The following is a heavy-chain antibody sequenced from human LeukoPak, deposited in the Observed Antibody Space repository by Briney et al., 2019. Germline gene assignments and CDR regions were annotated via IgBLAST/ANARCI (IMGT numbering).Heavy chain of an antibody. D-gene: IGHD3-10*01. J-gene: IGHJ6*04. CDR2: IGPTSTSR. CDR3: ARDRRNVRDGSGSSEPYYYYGMDV. V-gene: IGHV3-21*01. CDR1: GFTFSGDS. Sequence: GGSLRLSCAASGFTFSGDSMNWVRQAPGRGLEWVSSIGPTSTSRYYADSVKGRFTISRDNAKNSLYLQMNSLRAEDTAVYYCARDRRNVRDGSGSSEPYYYYGMDVWGKGTTVTVSS.